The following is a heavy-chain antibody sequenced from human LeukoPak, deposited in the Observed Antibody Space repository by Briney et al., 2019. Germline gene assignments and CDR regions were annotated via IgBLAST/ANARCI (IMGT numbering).Heavy chain of an antibody. V-gene: IGHV4-30-4*08. D-gene: IGHD1-14*01. CDR1: GGSISSGDYY. Sequence: SETLSLTCTVSGGSISSGDYYWSWIRQPPGKGLEWIGYIYYSGCTYYNPSLKSRVTISVDTSKNQFSLKLSSVTAADTAVYYCARYARKLEPRDYWGQGTLVTVSS. CDR3: ARYARKLEPRDY. CDR2: IYYSGCT. J-gene: IGHJ4*02.